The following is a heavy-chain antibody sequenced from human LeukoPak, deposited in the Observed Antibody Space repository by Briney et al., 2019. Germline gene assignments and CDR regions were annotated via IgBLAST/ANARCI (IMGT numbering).Heavy chain of an antibody. CDR1: GYSISSGYY. Sequence: SETLSLTCTVSGYSISSGYYWGWIRQPPGKGLEWIGSIYYSGNTYYNPSLKSRVTISVDTSKNQFSLRLSSVTAADTAVYYCASPYDSSGYYSAEYFQHWGQGTLVTVSS. D-gene: IGHD3-22*01. CDR3: ASPYDSSGYYSAEYFQH. V-gene: IGHV4-38-2*02. J-gene: IGHJ1*01. CDR2: IYYSGNT.